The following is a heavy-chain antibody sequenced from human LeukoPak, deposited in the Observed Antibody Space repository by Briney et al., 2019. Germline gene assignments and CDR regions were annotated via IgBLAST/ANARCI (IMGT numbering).Heavy chain of an antibody. V-gene: IGHV1-46*01. Sequence: GASMKVSCKASGYTFTSYYMHWVRQAPGQGLEWMGIINPSGGSTSYAQKFQGRVTMTRDTSTSTVYMELSSLRSEDTAVYYCARENIVVVPAAHEYYFDYWGQGTLVTVSS. CDR3: ARENIVVVPAAHEYYFDY. CDR2: INPSGGST. D-gene: IGHD2-2*01. J-gene: IGHJ4*02. CDR1: GYTFTSYY.